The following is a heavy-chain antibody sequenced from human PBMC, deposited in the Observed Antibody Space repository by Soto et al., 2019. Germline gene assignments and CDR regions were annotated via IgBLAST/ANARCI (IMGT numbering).Heavy chain of an antibody. CDR3: ARVYGDYHYYYYYGMDV. CDR2: IDWDDDK. J-gene: IGHJ6*02. D-gene: IGHD4-17*01. CDR1: GFSLSTSGMC. Sequence: SGPTLVNPTQTLTLTCTFSGFSLSTSGMCVSWIRQPPGKALEWLALIDWDDDKYYSTSLKTRLTISKDTSKNKMVLTMTNMKPVDTATYYCARVYGDYHYYYYYGMDVWGQGTTVTVSS. V-gene: IGHV2-70*01.